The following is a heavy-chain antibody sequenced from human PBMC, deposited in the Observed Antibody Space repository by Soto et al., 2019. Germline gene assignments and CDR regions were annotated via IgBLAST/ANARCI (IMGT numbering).Heavy chain of an antibody. Sequence: SETLSLTCTVSGGSISSGDYYWSWIRQPPGKGLEWIGYIYYSGSTYYNPSLKSRVTISVDTSKNQFSLKLSSVTAADTAVYYCASSQLDPRSYYYYGMDVWGQGTTVTVSS. V-gene: IGHV4-30-4*01. CDR1: GGSISSGDYY. J-gene: IGHJ6*02. CDR3: ASSQLDPRSYYYYGMDV. D-gene: IGHD6-6*01. CDR2: IYYSGST.